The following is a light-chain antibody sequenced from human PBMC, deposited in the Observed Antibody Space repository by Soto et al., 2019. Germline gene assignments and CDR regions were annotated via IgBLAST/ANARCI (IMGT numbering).Light chain of an antibody. CDR1: SSDVGSYNL. Sequence: QSALTQPASVSGSPGQSITISCTGTSSDVGSYNLVSWYQQHPGKAPKLMVFEGSNRPSGVSNRFSGSKSCNTASLTISWLQAEDDADYYCYSSASSAVVVFGVVFGGGTKLTVL. CDR2: EGS. V-gene: IGLV2-23*01. CDR3: YSSASSAVVVFGVV. J-gene: IGLJ3*02.